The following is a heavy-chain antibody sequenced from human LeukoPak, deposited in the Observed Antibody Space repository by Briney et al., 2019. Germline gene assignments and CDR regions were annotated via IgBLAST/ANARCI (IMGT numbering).Heavy chain of an antibody. Sequence: ASVKVSCKASGYTFTSYGISWVRQAPGQGLEWMGWISAYNGNTNYAQKLQGRVTMTTDTSTSTAYMELRSLRSDDTAVYYCARADYDDYSTWFDPWGQGTLVTVSS. CDR1: GYTFTSYG. D-gene: IGHD4-17*01. J-gene: IGHJ5*02. CDR3: ARADYDDYSTWFDP. V-gene: IGHV1-18*01. CDR2: ISAYNGNT.